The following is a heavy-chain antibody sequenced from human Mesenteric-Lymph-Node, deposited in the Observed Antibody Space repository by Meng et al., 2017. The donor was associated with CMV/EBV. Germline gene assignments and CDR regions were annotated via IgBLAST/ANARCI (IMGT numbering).Heavy chain of an antibody. CDR3: VRDSGVQFSYFDY. CDR1: GFTFDDYG. CDR2: INWNGGST. Sequence: ETLSLTCAASGFTFDDYGMSWVRQGPGKGLEWVSGINWNGGSTGYGDSVKGRFTISRDNAKNSLYLQMNNLRAEDTALYYCVRDSGVQFSYFDYWGQGTLVTVSS. V-gene: IGHV3-20*04. J-gene: IGHJ4*02. D-gene: IGHD4-11*01.